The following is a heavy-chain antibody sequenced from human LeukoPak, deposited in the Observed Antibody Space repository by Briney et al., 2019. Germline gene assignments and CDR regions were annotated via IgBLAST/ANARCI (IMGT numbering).Heavy chain of an antibody. V-gene: IGHV3-48*02. CDR2: ISSSSSTI. Sequence: GGSLRLSCAATGFTFSSYSMNWVREAPGQGLEWVSYISSSSSTIYYADSVKGRFTISRDNAKNSLYLQMNSLRDEDTAVYYCARVSLYGSGSYYIPYNWFDPWGQGTLVTVSS. D-gene: IGHD3-10*01. J-gene: IGHJ5*02. CDR1: GFTFSSYS. CDR3: ARVSLYGSGSYYIPYNWFDP.